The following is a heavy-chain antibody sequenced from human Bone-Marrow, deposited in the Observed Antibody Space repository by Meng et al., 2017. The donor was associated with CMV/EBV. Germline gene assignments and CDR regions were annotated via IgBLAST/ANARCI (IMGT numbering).Heavy chain of an antibody. J-gene: IGHJ4*03. CDR2: ISSSSSYI. Sequence: GGSLRLSCAASGFTFSSYSMNWVRQAPGKGLEWVSSISSSSSYIYYAASVKGRFTISRDNAKNSLYLQMNSLRAEDTAVYYCVRIMVGATGGYYWGQGTMVTVSS. D-gene: IGHD1-26*01. CDR1: GFTFSSYS. CDR3: VRIMVGATGGYY. V-gene: IGHV3-21*01.